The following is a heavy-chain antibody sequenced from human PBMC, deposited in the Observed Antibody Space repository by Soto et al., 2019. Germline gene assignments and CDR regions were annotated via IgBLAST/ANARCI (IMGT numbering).Heavy chain of an antibody. CDR3: ARGGLLWFGETEDAFDI. J-gene: IGHJ3*02. CDR1: GYPFTSYA. V-gene: IGHV1-3*01. Sequence: ASVKVSCKASGYPFTSYAMHWVRQAPGQRLELMGWINAGNGNTKYSQKFQGRVTITRDTSASTAYMELSSLRSEDTAVYYCARGGLLWFGETEDAFDIWGQGTMVTVSS. D-gene: IGHD3-10*01. CDR2: INAGNGNT.